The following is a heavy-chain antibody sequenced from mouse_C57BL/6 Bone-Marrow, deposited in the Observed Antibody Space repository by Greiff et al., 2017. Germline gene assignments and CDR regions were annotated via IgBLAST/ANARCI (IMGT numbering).Heavy chain of an antibody. J-gene: IGHJ3*01. CDR2: IYPGSGYT. CDR1: GYTFTSYG. Sequence: EVKLQESGAELVRPGSSVKMSCKTSGYTFTSYGINWVKQRPGQGLEWIGFIYPGSGYTDYNEKFKGKATLTSDTSSSTAYMQLSSLTSEDSAIYFWAKYSNYLAWFAYWGQGTLVTVSA. V-gene: IGHV1-58*01. CDR3: AKYSNYLAWFAY. D-gene: IGHD2-5*01.